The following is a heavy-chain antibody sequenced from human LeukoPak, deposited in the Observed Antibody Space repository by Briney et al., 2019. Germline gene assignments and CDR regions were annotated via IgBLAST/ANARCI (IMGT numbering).Heavy chain of an antibody. V-gene: IGHV1-18*04. CDR3: ARDSGIRPEYWFDP. CDR2: ISAYNGNT. D-gene: IGHD3-10*01. J-gene: IGHJ5*02. Sequence: ASVKVSCKASGYTFTSYGISWVRQAPGQGLEWMGGISAYNGNTNYAQKFQGRVTMTTDTSTSTAYMELRSLRSDDTAVYYCARDSGIRPEYWFDPWGQGTLVTVSS. CDR1: GYTFTSYG.